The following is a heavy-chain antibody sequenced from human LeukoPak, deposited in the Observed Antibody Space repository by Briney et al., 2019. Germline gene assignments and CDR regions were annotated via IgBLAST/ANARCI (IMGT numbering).Heavy chain of an antibody. CDR2: FDPEDGET. V-gene: IGHV1-24*01. Sequence: ASVKVSCKVSGYTLTELSMHWVRQAPGKGLEWMGGFDPEDGETIYAQKFQGRVTMTEDTSTDAAYMELSSLRSEDTAVYYCATAGIAAAGTLDYWGQGTLVTVSS. J-gene: IGHJ4*02. D-gene: IGHD6-13*01. CDR3: ATAGIAAAGTLDY. CDR1: GYTLTELS.